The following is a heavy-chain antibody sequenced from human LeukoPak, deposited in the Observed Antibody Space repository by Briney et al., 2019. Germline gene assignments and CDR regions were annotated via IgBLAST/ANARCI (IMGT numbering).Heavy chain of an antibody. CDR3: AIGGDSSTSCYRCFNY. D-gene: IGHD2-2*01. CDR2: INPDDSDT. V-gene: IGHV5-51*01. CDR1: GYSFTNYW. J-gene: IGHJ4*02. Sequence: GEPLKISCEGSGYSFTNYWIGWVRQVPGKGLEWMGIINPDDSDTRYSPSFQGQVTISADKSIGTAYLQWSSLKASDTAMYYCAIGGDSSTSCYRCFNYWGQGTLVTVSS.